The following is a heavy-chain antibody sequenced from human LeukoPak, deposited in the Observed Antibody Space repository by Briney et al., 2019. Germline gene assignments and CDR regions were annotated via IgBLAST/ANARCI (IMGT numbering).Heavy chain of an antibody. D-gene: IGHD2-2*01. J-gene: IGHJ4*02. CDR3: AKALQVLWVVPPDY. Sequence: GGSLRLSCAASGFTFSSYGMHWVRQDPAKGLEGVAFIRYDGSNKYYADSVKGRFTISRDNSKNTLYLQMNSLRAEDTAVYYCAKALQVLWVVPPDYWGQGTLVTVSS. CDR1: GFTFSSYG. CDR2: IRYDGSNK. V-gene: IGHV3-30*02.